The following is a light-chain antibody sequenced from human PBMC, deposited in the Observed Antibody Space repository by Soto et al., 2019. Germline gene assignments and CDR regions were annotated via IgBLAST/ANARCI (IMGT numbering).Light chain of an antibody. J-gene: IGKJ1*01. V-gene: IGKV3-20*01. CDR3: QRYGSSRT. Sequence: EIVLTQSPGTLSLSPGERATLSCRASQSVSSSYLAWYQQKPGQAPRLLIYGASSRATGILDRFSGSGSGTDFTLTISRLEPEDFAVYYCQRYGSSRTFGQGTKVEIK. CDR1: QSVSSSY. CDR2: GAS.